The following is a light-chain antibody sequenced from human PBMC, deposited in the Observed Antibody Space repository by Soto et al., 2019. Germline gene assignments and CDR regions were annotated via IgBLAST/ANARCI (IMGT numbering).Light chain of an antibody. CDR1: SSDVGSYNY. CDR3: SSYTSSGTLV. Sequence: QSALTQPASVSGSPRQSITISCTGTSSDVGSYNYVSWYQQHPGKAPKLMIYDVSNRPSGVSNRFSGSKSGNTASLTISGLQAEDEGDYSCSSYTSSGTLVFGGGTKLTVL. J-gene: IGLJ2*01. V-gene: IGLV2-14*01. CDR2: DVS.